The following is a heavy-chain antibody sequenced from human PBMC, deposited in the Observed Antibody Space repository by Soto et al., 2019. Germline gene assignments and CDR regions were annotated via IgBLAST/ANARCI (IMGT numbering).Heavy chain of an antibody. J-gene: IGHJ4*02. CDR1: GYTLTSYG. CDR2: ISAYNGNT. CDR3: ARDLEACLVEY. Sequence: QVQLVQSGAEMKKPGASVKVSCKASGYTLTSYGISWVRQAPGQGLEWMGWISAYNGNTNSAQMLQVRVTMTTDTSTSTAYMELRSLTSDDTSVYFWARDLEACLVEYWGQGTLVTVSS. D-gene: IGHD3-16*01. V-gene: IGHV1-18*01.